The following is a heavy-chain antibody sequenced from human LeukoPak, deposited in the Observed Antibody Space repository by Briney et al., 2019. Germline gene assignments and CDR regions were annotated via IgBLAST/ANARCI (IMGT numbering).Heavy chain of an antibody. J-gene: IGHJ4*02. CDR2: IYYSGST. D-gene: IGHD2-15*01. Sequence: SETLSLTCTVSGGSISSYYWSWIRQPPGKGLEWIGYIYYSGSTNYNPSLKSRVTISVDTSKNQFSLKLSSVTAAGTAVYYCARALGYSFGYWGQGTLVTVSS. CDR1: GGSISSYY. V-gene: IGHV4-59*01. CDR3: ARALGYSFGY.